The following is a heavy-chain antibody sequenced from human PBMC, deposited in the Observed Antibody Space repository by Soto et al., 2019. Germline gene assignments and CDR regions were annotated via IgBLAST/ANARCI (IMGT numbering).Heavy chain of an antibody. CDR3: ASRCPVYCSGGSCCDFQH. Sequence: QVQLVESGGGVVQPGRSLRLSCAASGFTFSSYGMHWVRQAPGKGLEWVAVIWYDGSNKYYADSVKGRFTISRDNYKHSLYLQMNSLSAEDTAVYICASRCPVYCSGGSCCDFQHWGQGTLVTVSS. CDR1: GFTFSSYG. D-gene: IGHD2-15*01. V-gene: IGHV3-33*01. J-gene: IGHJ1*01. CDR2: IWYDGSNK.